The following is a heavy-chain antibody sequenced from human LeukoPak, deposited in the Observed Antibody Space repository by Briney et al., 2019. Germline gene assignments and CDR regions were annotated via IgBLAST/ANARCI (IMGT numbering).Heavy chain of an antibody. CDR2: IYYSGST. Sequence: SETLSLTCTVSGGSISSSSYYWGWIRQPPGKGLEWIGSIYYSGSTYYNPSLKSRVTISVDTSKNQFSLKLSSVTAADTAVYYCARVVGGNRRGYYYYYMDVWGKGTTVTISS. V-gene: IGHV4-39*07. J-gene: IGHJ6*03. D-gene: IGHD4-23*01. CDR3: ARVVGGNRRGYYYYYMDV. CDR1: GGSISSSSYY.